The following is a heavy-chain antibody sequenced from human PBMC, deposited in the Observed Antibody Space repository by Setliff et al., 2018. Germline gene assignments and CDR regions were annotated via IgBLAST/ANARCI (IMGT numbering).Heavy chain of an antibody. V-gene: IGHV4-4*08. CDR3: ARAYYYASGNSHNYYMDV. D-gene: IGHD3-10*01. J-gene: IGHJ6*03. CDR2: IYTSGGT. Sequence: SETLSLTCTVSGDSMNDNHWTWMRQPPGKGLEWIGYIYTSGGTNYNPSLKSRVTISVDTSNNQLSLKLTSVSAADTAVYYCARAYYYASGNSHNYYMDVWGKGTAVTVSS. CDR1: GDSMNDNH.